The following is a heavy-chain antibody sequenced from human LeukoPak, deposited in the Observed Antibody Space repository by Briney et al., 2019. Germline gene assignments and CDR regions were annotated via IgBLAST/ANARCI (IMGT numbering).Heavy chain of an antibody. Sequence: SGGSLRLSCAASGFTFSSYSMNWLRQAPGKGLEWVSSISSSSSYIYYADSVKGRFTISRDNAKNSLYLQMNSLRAEDTAVYYCARVRNFRFDYWGQGTLVTVSS. CDR3: ARVRNFRFDY. D-gene: IGHD2/OR15-2a*01. CDR1: GFTFSSYS. V-gene: IGHV3-21*01. J-gene: IGHJ4*02. CDR2: ISSSSSYI.